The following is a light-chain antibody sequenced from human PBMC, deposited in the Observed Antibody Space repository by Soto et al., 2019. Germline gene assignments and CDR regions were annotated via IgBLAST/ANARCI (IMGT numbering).Light chain of an antibody. Sequence: DVRMSKSPSTVSASVGDTVTITCRASQTISRWLAWYQQKPGKAPRLLIYTASTLESGVPSRFSASGSGTEFTLTISSLHPDDFATYYCQAYNNYWPFGQGTKVDIK. V-gene: IGKV1-5*01. CDR3: QAYNNYWP. CDR1: QTISRW. CDR2: TAS. J-gene: IGKJ1*01.